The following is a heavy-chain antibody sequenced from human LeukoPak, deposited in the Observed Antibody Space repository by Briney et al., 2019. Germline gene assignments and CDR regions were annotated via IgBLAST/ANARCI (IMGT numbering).Heavy chain of an antibody. D-gene: IGHD3-16*01. CDR3: AREGSRFLLYNWFDP. CDR2: IYHSGST. V-gene: IGHV4-38-2*02. J-gene: IGHJ5*02. CDR1: GYSISSGYY. Sequence: SETLSLTCTVSGYSISSGYYWGWIRQPPGKGLEWIGSIYHSGSTYYNPSLKSRVTISVDTSKNQFSLKLSSVTAADTAVYYCAREGSRFLLYNWFDPWGQGTLVTVSS.